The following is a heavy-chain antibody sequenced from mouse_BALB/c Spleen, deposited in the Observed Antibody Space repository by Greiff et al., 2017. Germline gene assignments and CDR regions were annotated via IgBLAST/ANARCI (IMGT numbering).Heavy chain of an antibody. V-gene: IGHV14-3*02. CDR3: ARWGGYYDYVFAY. CDR2: IDPANGNT. J-gene: IGHJ3*01. Sequence: VQLQQSGAELVKPGASVKLSCTASGFNIKDTYMHWVKQRPEQGLEWIGRIDPANGNTKYDPKFQGKATITADTSSNTAYLQLSSLTSEDTAVYYCARWGGYYDYVFAYWGQGTLVTVSA. CDR1: GFNIKDTY. D-gene: IGHD2-4*01.